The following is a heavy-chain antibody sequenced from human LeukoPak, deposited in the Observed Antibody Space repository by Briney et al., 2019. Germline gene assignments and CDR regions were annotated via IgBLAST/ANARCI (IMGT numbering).Heavy chain of an antibody. J-gene: IGHJ4*02. CDR1: GYTFTSFG. CDR2: ISAYNGNT. Sequence: ASVKVSCKASGYTFTSFGISWVRQAPGQGLEWMGWISAYNGNTNYAQKLQGRVTMTTDTSTSTAYMELRSLRSDDAAVYYCARTYYYDSSGLGDYWGQGTLVTVSS. V-gene: IGHV1-18*01. D-gene: IGHD3-22*01. CDR3: ARTYYYDSSGLGDY.